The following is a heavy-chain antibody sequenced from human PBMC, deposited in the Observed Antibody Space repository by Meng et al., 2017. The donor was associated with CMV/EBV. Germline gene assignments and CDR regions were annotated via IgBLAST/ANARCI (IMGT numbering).Heavy chain of an antibody. CDR3: ARGLRGSYPLDY. D-gene: IGHD1-26*01. Sequence: SETLSLTCTVSGGSVSSGSYYWSWIRQPSGKGLEWIGYIYYSGSTNYNPSLKSRVTISVDTSKNQFSLKLSSVTAADTAVYYCARGLRGSYPLDYWGQGTLVTVSS. V-gene: IGHV4-61*01. CDR1: GGSVSSGSYY. J-gene: IGHJ4*02. CDR2: IYYSGST.